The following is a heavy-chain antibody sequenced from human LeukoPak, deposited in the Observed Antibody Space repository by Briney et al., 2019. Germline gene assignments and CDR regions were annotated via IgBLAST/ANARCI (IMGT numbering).Heavy chain of an antibody. CDR3: AKDRAIDAFDM. Sequence: GGSLRLSCAASGFTFSTYEMNWVRQAPGKGLEWVSFISGSSSPIYYADSVKGRFTISRDNAKNTLYLQMNSLRAEDTAVYYCAKDRAIDAFDMWGQGTTVTVSS. CDR1: GFTFSTYE. V-gene: IGHV3-48*03. J-gene: IGHJ3*02. CDR2: ISGSSSPI.